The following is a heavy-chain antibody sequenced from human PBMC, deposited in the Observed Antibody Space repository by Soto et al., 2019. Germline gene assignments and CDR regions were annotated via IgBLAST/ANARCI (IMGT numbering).Heavy chain of an antibody. CDR3: ARAPSVRGGYHVGAFDI. CDR2: IYSGGST. J-gene: IGHJ3*02. CDR1: GFTVSSNY. D-gene: IGHD1-26*01. V-gene: IGHV3-53*01. Sequence: PGGSLRLSCAASGFTVSSNYMSWVRQAPGKGLEWVSVIYSGGSTYYADSVKGRFTISRDNSKNTLYLQMNSLRAEDTAVYYCARAPSVRGGYHVGAFDIWGQGTMVTVSS.